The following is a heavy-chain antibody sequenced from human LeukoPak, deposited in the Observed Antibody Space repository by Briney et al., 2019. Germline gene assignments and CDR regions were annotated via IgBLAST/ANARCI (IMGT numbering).Heavy chain of an antibody. D-gene: IGHD5-24*01. CDR3: AKAQMATIKERVDY. J-gene: IGHJ4*02. Sequence: GGSLRLSCAASGFTFSSYAMSWVRQAPGKRLEWVSAISGSGGSTYYADSVKGRFTISRDNSKNTLYLQMNSLRAEDTAVYYCAKAQMATIKERVDYWGQGTLVTVSS. CDR2: ISGSGGST. V-gene: IGHV3-23*01. CDR1: GFTFSSYA.